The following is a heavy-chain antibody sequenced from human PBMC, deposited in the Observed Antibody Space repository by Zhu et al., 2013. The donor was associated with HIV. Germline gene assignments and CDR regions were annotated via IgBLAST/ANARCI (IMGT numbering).Heavy chain of an antibody. CDR3: ARAAITMVRGVITPFDP. CDR1: GYTFTSYG. V-gene: IGHV1-18*01. J-gene: IGHJ5*02. Sequence: QVQLVQSGAEVKKPGASVKVSCKASGYTFTSYGISWVRQAPGQGLEWMGWISAYNGNTNYAQKLQGRVTMTTDTSTSTAYMELRSLRSDDTAVYYCARAAITMVRGVITPFDPWGQGTLVTVSS. CDR2: ISAYNGNT. D-gene: IGHD3-10*01.